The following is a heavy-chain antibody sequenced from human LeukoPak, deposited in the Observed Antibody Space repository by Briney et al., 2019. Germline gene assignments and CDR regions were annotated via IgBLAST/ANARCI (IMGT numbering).Heavy chain of an antibody. J-gene: IGHJ4*02. Sequence: PGGSLRLSCAASGFTFSNYAMSWVRQAPGKGLEWVSTITDSGGTTFYADSVKGRFTISRDNFKNTVYLQMNSLRAEDTAVYYCARAASSTRPYYFDYWAQGTLVTVSS. V-gene: IGHV3-23*01. CDR1: GFTFSNYA. D-gene: IGHD3-10*01. CDR3: ARAASSTRPYYFDY. CDR2: ITDSGGTT.